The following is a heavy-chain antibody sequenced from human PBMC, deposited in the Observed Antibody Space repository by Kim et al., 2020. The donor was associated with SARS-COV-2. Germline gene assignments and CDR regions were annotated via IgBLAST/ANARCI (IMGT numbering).Heavy chain of an antibody. CDR3: AKDSQEDIVVVPEGPYNWFDP. J-gene: IGHJ5*02. Sequence: GGSLRLSCAASGFTFSSYGMHWVRQAPGKGLEWVAVISYDGSNKYYADSVKGRFTISRDNSKNTLYLQMNSLRAEDTAVYYCAKDSQEDIVVVPEGPYNWFDPWGQGTLVTVSS. V-gene: IGHV3-30*18. CDR2: ISYDGSNK. CDR1: GFTFSSYG. D-gene: IGHD2-2*01.